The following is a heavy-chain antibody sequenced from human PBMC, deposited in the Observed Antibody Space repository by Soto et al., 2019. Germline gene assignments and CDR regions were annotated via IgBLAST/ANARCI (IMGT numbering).Heavy chain of an antibody. D-gene: IGHD6-19*01. CDR1: GFTLSSYA. V-gene: IGHV3-23*01. J-gene: IGHJ4*02. Sequence: EVQLLESGGGLVQPGGSLRLSCAASGFTLSSYAMSWVRQAPGKGLEWVSALSGSGGSTYYADSVKGRFTISRDSSKDTLYLQMNSLRAEYTAVYYCAKGSGYSSGWLAYWGQGTLVTVSS. CDR3: AKGSGYSSGWLAY. CDR2: LSGSGGST.